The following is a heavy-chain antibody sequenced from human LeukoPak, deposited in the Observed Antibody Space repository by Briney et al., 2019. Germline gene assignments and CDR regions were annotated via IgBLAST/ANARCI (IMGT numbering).Heavy chain of an antibody. CDR1: GGSISSYY. D-gene: IGHD6-13*01. Sequence: SETLSLTCTVSGGSISSYYWSWIRQPAGKGLEWIGRIYTSGSTNYNPSLKSRVTMSVDTSKNQFSLKLSSVTAADAAVYYCAREVTTGIASAGRVDNWGQGTLVTVSS. CDR3: AREVTTGIASAGRVDN. V-gene: IGHV4-4*07. J-gene: IGHJ4*02. CDR2: IYTSGST.